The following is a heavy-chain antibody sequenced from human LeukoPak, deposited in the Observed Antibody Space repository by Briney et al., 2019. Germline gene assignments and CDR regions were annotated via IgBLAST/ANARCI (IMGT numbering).Heavy chain of an antibody. Sequence: GGSLRLSCAASGSAFSSYGMHWVRQAPGKRLEWVAVICYEGSNKYYAESVKGRFTISSDNSKNTMYLQMNSLRAEHTAVYYCAKARRHYDILTGYEYWGQGTLVTVSS. CDR1: GSAFSSYG. CDR2: ICYEGSNK. D-gene: IGHD3-9*01. V-gene: IGHV3-33*06. CDR3: AKARRHYDILTGYEY. J-gene: IGHJ4*02.